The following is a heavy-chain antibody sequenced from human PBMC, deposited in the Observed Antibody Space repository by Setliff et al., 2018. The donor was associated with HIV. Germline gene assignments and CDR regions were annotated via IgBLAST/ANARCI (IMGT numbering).Heavy chain of an antibody. Sequence: HPGGSLRLSCGASGFTFSSYEMNWVRQAPGKGLEWVSYIGSSGNTIYYADSVKGRFTISRDNAKNSLYLQMNGLRAEDTAVYYCARESYNYGYNDWGQGTLVTVSS. J-gene: IGHJ4*02. CDR3: ARESYNYGYND. CDR1: GFTFSSYE. D-gene: IGHD5-18*01. V-gene: IGHV3-48*03. CDR2: IGSSGNTI.